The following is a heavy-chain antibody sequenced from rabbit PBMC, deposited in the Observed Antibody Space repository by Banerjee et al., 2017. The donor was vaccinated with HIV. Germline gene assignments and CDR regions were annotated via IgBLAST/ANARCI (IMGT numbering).Heavy chain of an antibody. D-gene: IGHD4-1*01. V-gene: IGHV1S40*01. CDR2: IAGGKSGST. CDR1: GFDLSSSYW. CDR3: ARDLAGVIGWNFNL. Sequence: QSLEESGGGLVKPGASLTLTCTASGFDLSSSYWICWVRQAPGKGLEWIACIAGGKSGSTQYASWAKGRFTISKTSSTTVTLQMTSLTAADTASYFCARDLAGVIGWNFNLWGQGTLVTVS. J-gene: IGHJ4*01.